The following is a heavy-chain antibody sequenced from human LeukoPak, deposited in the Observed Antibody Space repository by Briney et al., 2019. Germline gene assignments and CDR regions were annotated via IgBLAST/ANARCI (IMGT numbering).Heavy chain of an antibody. J-gene: IGHJ4*02. CDR3: AKDDEDY. CDR1: GFTFSSYG. Sequence: PGRSLRLSCAASGFTFSSYGMHWVRQAPGKGPEWVAIISYDGSNKYYADSVKGRFTISRDNSKNTLYLQMNSLRAEDTAVYYCAKDDEDYWGQGTLVTVSS. V-gene: IGHV3-30*18. CDR2: ISYDGSNK.